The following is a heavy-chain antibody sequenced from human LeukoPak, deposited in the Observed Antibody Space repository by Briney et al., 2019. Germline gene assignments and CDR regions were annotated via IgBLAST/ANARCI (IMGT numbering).Heavy chain of an antibody. J-gene: IGHJ4*02. CDR2: ISGSGGTT. CDR3: AKESPHFDY. CDR1: GFTFSSYA. Sequence: GGSLRLSCAASGFTFSSYAMSWVRQAPGKGLECVSTISGSGGTTYYVDSVKGRFTISRDNSKNTLYLQMNSLRAEDTAIYYCAKESPHFDYWGQGTLVTVSS. V-gene: IGHV3-23*01.